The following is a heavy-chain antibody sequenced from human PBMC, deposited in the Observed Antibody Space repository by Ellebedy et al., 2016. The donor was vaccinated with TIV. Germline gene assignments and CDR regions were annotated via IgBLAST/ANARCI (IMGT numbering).Heavy chain of an antibody. V-gene: IGHV3-74*01. CDR1: GFTFTNYW. D-gene: IGHD6-13*01. Sequence: GESLKISCAASGFTFTNYWMHWVRQAPGKGPVWISGISNTVSGTYYADSVRGRFTTSRDNAKNTLYLQMNSLRGEDTAVYYCARLRAGGGSSWYFDYWGQGTLVTVSS. CDR3: ARLRAGGGSSWYFDY. CDR2: ISNTVSGT. J-gene: IGHJ4*02.